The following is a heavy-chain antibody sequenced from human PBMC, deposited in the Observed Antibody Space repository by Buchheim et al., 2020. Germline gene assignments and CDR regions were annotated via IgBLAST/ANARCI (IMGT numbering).Heavy chain of an antibody. D-gene: IGHD3-22*01. Sequence: EVQLVESGGGLVQPGGSLRLSCAASGLIVSSNYMNWVRQAPGKGLEWVSSIYSGGNTYYADSVQGRFSISRDNSKNTLYLQMSSLRAEDTAVYYCARLPYDNSGFGFFDYWGQGSL. CDR3: ARLPYDNSGFGFFDY. V-gene: IGHV3-66*04. CDR1: GLIVSSNY. CDR2: IYSGGNT. J-gene: IGHJ4*02.